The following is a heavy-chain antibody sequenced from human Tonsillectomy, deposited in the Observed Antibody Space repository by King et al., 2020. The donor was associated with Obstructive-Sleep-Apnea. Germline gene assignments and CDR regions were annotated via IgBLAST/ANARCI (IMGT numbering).Heavy chain of an antibody. CDR1: GFTFSSYT. Sequence: VQLVESGGGVVQPGRSLRLSCAASGFTFSSYTMHWVRQAPGKGLEWVAVISFDGSNEYYSDSVKGPFTISRDNSKNTLYLQINSLRADDTAVYYCATDPWFGELAHFDCWGQGTLVTVSS. CDR2: ISFDGSNE. D-gene: IGHD3-10*01. J-gene: IGHJ4*02. CDR3: ATDPWFGELAHFDC. V-gene: IGHV3-30*04.